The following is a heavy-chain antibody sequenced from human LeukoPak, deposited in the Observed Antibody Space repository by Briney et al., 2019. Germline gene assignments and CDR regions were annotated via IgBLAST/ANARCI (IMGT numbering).Heavy chain of an antibody. J-gene: IGHJ4*02. Sequence: ASVKVSCKASGGTFSSYAISWVRQAPGQGLEWMGGIIPIFGTANYAQKFQGRVTITADKSTSTAYMELSSLRSEDTAVYYCARDRPDTAMVNWGQGTPVTVSS. D-gene: IGHD5-18*01. CDR3: ARDRPDTAMVN. CDR1: GGTFSSYA. V-gene: IGHV1-69*06. CDR2: IIPIFGTA.